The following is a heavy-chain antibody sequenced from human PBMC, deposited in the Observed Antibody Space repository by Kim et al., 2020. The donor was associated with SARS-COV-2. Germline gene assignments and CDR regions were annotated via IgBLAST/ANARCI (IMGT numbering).Heavy chain of an antibody. D-gene: IGHD2-2*01. CDR1: GFTFSSYS. J-gene: IGHJ2*01. Sequence: GGSLRLSCAASGFTFSSYSMNWVRQAPGKGLEWVSSISSSSSYIYYAESVKGRFTISRDNAKNSLFLQMNSLRAEDTAVYYCARDPLQYQRQKYFDFWGRGTLVTVSS. V-gene: IGHV3-21*01. CDR3: ARDPLQYQRQKYFDF. CDR2: ISSSSSYI.